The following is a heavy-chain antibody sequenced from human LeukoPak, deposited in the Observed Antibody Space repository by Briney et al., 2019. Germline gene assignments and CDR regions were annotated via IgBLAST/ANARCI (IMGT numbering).Heavy chain of an antibody. D-gene: IGHD2-2*01. J-gene: IGHJ4*02. CDR3: ARAPFIPAAIDY. CDR1: GFTVSSIY. Sequence: GGSLRLSCAVSGFTVSSIYMSWVRQAPGKGLEWVSFIYNDGNTYYADSMKGRFSISRDSSRNTLYLQMNSLRVEDTAVYYCARAPFIPAAIDYWGQGTLVTVSS. V-gene: IGHV3-53*01. CDR2: IYNDGNT.